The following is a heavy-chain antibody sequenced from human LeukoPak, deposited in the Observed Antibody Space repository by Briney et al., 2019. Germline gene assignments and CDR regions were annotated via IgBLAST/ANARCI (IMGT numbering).Heavy chain of an antibody. CDR2: ISSSGSTI. CDR1: GFTFSDYY. D-gene: IGHD2-2*01. J-gene: IGHJ6*03. V-gene: IGHV3-11*04. CDR3: ASHIVVVPATFMDV. Sequence: GGSLRLSCAASGFTFSDYYMSWIRQAPGKGLEWVSYISSSGSTIYYADSVKGRFTISRDNAKNSLYLQMNSLRAEDTAVYYCASHIVVVPATFMDVWGKGTTVTVSS.